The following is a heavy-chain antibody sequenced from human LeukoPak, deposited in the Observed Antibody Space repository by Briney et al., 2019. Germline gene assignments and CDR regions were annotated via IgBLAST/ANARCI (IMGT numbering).Heavy chain of an antibody. D-gene: IGHD2-21*02. CDR3: ARNTETAIPLPYYFDY. Sequence: ASVKVSCKASGYTFTSYGISWVRQAPGQGLEWMGWISAYNGNTNYAQKFQGRVTITRDTSASTAYMDLSSLRSEDTAVYYCARNTETAIPLPYYFDYWGQGTLVTVSS. CDR1: GYTFTSYG. CDR2: ISAYNGNT. V-gene: IGHV1-18*01. J-gene: IGHJ4*02.